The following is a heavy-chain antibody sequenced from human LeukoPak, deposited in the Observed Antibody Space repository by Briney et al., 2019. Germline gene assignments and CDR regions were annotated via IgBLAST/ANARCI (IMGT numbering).Heavy chain of an antibody. D-gene: IGHD6-13*01. Sequence: GGSLRLSCVASGFTLSTYWMHWVRQAPGKGLVWVSRISGDGSITTYADSVEGRFTISRDDAKNTLYLQMNSLRAEDTAMYYCAKGPIAAAATGWFDPWGQGTLVTVSS. J-gene: IGHJ5*02. V-gene: IGHV3-74*01. CDR2: ISGDGSIT. CDR3: AKGPIAAAATGWFDP. CDR1: GFTLSTYW.